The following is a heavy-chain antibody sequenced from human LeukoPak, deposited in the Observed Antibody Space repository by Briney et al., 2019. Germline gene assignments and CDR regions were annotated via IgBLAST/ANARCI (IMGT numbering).Heavy chain of an antibody. J-gene: IGHJ6*02. Sequence: GASVKVSCKASGYTFTSYAMHWVRQAPGQRLEWMGWINAGNGNTKYSQKFQGRVTITRDTSASTAYMELSSLRSEDTAVYYCAREVPLGYCSGGSCYKGEYYYGMDVWGQGTTVTVSS. CDR1: GYTFTSYA. CDR3: AREVPLGYCSGGSCYKGEYYYGMDV. V-gene: IGHV1-3*01. D-gene: IGHD2-15*01. CDR2: INAGNGNT.